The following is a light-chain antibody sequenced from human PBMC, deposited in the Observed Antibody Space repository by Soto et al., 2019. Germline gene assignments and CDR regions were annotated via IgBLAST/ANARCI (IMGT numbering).Light chain of an antibody. CDR1: QDINTR. CDR3: HQRQSWPRT. J-gene: IGKJ1*01. CDR2: QTS. V-gene: IGKV3-11*01. Sequence: EIVLTPSPATLSSFPFCIVTLSCRASQDINTRLAWYQHRPGQAPRLLIYQTSIRAAGIPARFSASGSGTDFTLTISDVQPEDFALYYCHQRQSWPRTFGQGTKVDIK.